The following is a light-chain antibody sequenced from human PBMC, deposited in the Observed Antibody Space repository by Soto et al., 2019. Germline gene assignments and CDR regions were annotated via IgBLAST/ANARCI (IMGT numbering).Light chain of an antibody. V-gene: IGKV1-5*01. CDR2: DAS. CDR3: QQFNTYSYT. CDR1: QSVRNW. Sequence: DIQMTQSPSTLSASVGDRVTITCRASQSVRNWLAWYQQKPGKAPKLLIYDASRLESGVPSRFSGSGFGTEFTLTISSLQPDDFATYYCQQFNTYSYTFGQGTRVEIK. J-gene: IGKJ2*01.